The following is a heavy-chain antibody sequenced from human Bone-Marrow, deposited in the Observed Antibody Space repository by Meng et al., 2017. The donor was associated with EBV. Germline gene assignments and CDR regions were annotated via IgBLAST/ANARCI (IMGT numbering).Heavy chain of an antibody. J-gene: IGHJ5*02. CDR1: GASINTSNW. CDR3: ARGAVQLYGSGSYRWLDP. D-gene: IGHD3-10*01. Sequence: QGHLPGEAPGLVRPSGTRSPTCAGLGASINTSNWWNWIRQPPGKGLEWIGEIYHSGSINYNPSLKSRVTMSIDTSKKQFSLKVTSLTAADTAVYYCARGAVQLYGSGSYRWLDPWGQGTLVTVSS. CDR2: IYHSGSI. V-gene: IGHV4-4*02.